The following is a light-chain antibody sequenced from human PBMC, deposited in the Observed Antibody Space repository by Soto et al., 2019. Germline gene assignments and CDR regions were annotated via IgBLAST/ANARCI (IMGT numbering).Light chain of an antibody. J-gene: IGLJ3*02. V-gene: IGLV2-14*01. CDR1: SRDVGGYNY. Sequence: QSALTQPASVSGSPGQSITISCTGTSRDVGGYNYVSWYQQHPGKAPKLMIYDVSNRPSGVSNRFSGSKSGNTASLTISGLQAEHEADYYCSSYTSSSSWVFGGGTKVTVL. CDR3: SSYTSSSSWV. CDR2: DVS.